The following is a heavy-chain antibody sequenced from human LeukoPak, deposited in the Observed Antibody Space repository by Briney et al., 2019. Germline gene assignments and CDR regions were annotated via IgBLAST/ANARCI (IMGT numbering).Heavy chain of an antibody. V-gene: IGHV3-23*01. CDR1: RFTFSSYA. J-gene: IGHJ4*02. Sequence: GGSLRLSCAASRFTFSSYAMSWIRQAPGKGLELVSAISGSGGSIYYADCVKGRFTISRDNSKNTLYLQMNSLRVEDTAVYYCAKKLGGNYPFDYWGQGTLVTVSS. CDR2: ISGSGGSI. CDR3: AKKLGGNYPFDY. D-gene: IGHD1-26*01.